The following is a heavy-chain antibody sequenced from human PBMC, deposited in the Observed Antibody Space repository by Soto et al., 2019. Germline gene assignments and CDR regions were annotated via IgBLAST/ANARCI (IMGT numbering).Heavy chain of an antibody. V-gene: IGHV1-18*01. Sequence: ASVKVSCTASGYTFTSYGISWVRQASGQGLEWMGWISAYNGNTNYAQKLQGRVTMTTDTSTSTAYMELRSLRSDDTAVYYCARRTGGYYYYGMDVWGQGTTVTVSS. CDR2: ISAYNGNT. CDR3: ARRTGGYYYYGMDV. CDR1: GYTFTSYG. J-gene: IGHJ6*02. D-gene: IGHD3-10*01.